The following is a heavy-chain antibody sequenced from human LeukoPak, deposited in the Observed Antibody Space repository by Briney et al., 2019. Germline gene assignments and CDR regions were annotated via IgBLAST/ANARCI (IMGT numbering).Heavy chain of an antibody. CDR1: GFTFSSCA. CDR3: AREKCSGGTCYSTVGY. D-gene: IGHD2-15*01. Sequence: PGGSLRLSCAASGFTFSSCAMYWVRQAPGKGLEWVALISDDGSKKYYIDSVGRFTISRDNSKNTVYLQMDSLRVEDTAMYYCAREKCSGGTCYSTVGYWGQGTLVTVSS. J-gene: IGHJ4*02. V-gene: IGHV3-30-3*01. CDR2: ISDDGSKK.